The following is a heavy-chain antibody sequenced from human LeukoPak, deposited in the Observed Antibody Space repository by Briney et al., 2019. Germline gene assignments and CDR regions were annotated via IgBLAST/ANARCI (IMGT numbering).Heavy chain of an antibody. J-gene: IGHJ4*02. V-gene: IGHV3-74*01. CDR3: ARGRGYTYANDY. Sequence: GGSLRLYCATSGFTFSTSWMHWGRQAPGKGLLWVSRIDTDGRTTSYADSVKGRFTISRDNAKNTLYLQMNSLRGEDTAVYYCARGRGYTYANDYWGQGTLVTVSS. D-gene: IGHD5-18*01. CDR2: IDTDGRTT. CDR1: GFTFSTSW.